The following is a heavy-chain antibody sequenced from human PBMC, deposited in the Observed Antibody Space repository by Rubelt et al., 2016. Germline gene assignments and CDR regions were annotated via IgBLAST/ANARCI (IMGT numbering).Heavy chain of an antibody. J-gene: IGHJ4*02. CDR3: AAGMDPDH. CDR1: GFTFSSHE. CDR2: VTSSGSSL. V-gene: IGHV3-48*03. D-gene: IGHD3-10*01. Sequence: EVQLVESGGGLVQPGGSLRLSCAASGFTFSSHEMNWVRQAPGKGLEWVSYVTSSGSSLYYADSVKGRFTITRDNAKNSRYLQMNSLRVEDTAVYYCAAGMDPDHWGQGTLVTVSS.